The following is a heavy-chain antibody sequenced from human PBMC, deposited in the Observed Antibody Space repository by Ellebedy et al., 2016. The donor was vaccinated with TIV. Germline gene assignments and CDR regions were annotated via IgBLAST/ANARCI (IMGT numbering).Heavy chain of an antibody. V-gene: IGHV3-21*01. CDR2: ITGRSSYT. CDR1: GFPFSSYS. D-gene: IGHD1-1*01. J-gene: IGHJ3*01. Sequence: PGGSLRLSCEASGFPFSSYSMNWVRQAPGKGLEWVSSITGRSSYTHYADSVKGRFTVSRDNAKNSLYLQMNSLRAEDTAVYYCARWYNAFDFWGQGTVVTVSP. CDR3: ARWYNAFDF.